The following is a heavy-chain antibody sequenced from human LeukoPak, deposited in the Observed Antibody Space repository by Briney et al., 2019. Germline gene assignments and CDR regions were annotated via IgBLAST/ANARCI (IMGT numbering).Heavy chain of an antibody. V-gene: IGHV3-30*02. CDR2: IQYDGSVI. Sequence: GGSLRLSCAASGFSFSDYGTHWVRQAPGRGLEWVTFIQYDGSVIFYADSVKGRFTISRDNSKNTVYLQMSSLTTEDTAVYFCAQDVPIERVPGVGPGSWGQGTLVTVSS. D-gene: IGHD2-8*01. J-gene: IGHJ5*02. CDR3: AQDVPIERVPGVGPGS. CDR1: GFSFSDYG.